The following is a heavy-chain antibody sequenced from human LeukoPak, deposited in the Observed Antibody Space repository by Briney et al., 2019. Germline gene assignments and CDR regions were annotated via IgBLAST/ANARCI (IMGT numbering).Heavy chain of an antibody. CDR3: AKVSGSYFQIYYYYGMDV. CDR2: ISSSSSYI. CDR1: GFTFSSYS. J-gene: IGHJ6*02. V-gene: IGHV3-21*01. D-gene: IGHD1-26*01. Sequence: GGSLRLSCAASGFTFSSYSMNWVRQAPGKGLEWVSSISSSSSYIYYADSVKGRFTISRDNAKNSLYLQMNSLRAEDTAVYYCAKVSGSYFQIYYYYGMDVWGQGTTVTVSS.